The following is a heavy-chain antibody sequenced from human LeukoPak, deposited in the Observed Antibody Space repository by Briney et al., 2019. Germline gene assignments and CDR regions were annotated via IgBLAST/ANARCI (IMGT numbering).Heavy chain of an antibody. V-gene: IGHV3-66*01. CDR1: GFTVSSNY. J-gene: IGHJ4*02. CDR3: ARAVSSGWYVVYFDY. CDR2: IYSGGST. Sequence: PGGSLRLSCAASGFTVSSNYMSWVRQAPGKGLEWVSVIYSGGSTYYADSVKGRFTISRDNSKNTLYLQMNSLRAEDTAVYYCARAVSSGWYVVYFDYWGPGTLVTVSS. D-gene: IGHD6-19*01.